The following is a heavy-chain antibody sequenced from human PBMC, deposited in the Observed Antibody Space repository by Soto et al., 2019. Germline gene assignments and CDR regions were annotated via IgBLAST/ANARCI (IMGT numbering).Heavy chain of an antibody. Sequence: GGSLRLSCVVSGFTFSSYAMTWVRQAPWKGLEWVSAISGGDGSPSYADSVKGRFTISRDNSKNTLYLHMNSLRADDTAAYYCAKWHTYNYDSLAFSGFDCWGQGTQVTVS. V-gene: IGHV3-23*01. J-gene: IGHJ4*02. CDR2: ISGGDGSP. D-gene: IGHD3-16*01. CDR1: GFTFSSYA. CDR3: AKWHTYNYDSLAFSGFDC.